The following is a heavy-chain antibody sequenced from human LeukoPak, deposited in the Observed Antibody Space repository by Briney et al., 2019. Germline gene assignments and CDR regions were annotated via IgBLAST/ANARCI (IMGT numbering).Heavy chain of an antibody. CDR1: GFTFSSYE. J-gene: IGHJ6*02. CDR3: ASGSNYDFWSGYPPGYGMDV. D-gene: IGHD3-3*01. V-gene: IGHV3-48*03. CDR2: ISSSGSTI. Sequence: GQSLRLSCAASGFTFSSYEMNWVRQAPGKVLEWVSYISSSGSTIYYADSVKGRFTISRDNAKNSLYLQMNSLRAEDTAVYYCASGSNYDFWSGYPPGYGMDVWGQGTTVTVSS.